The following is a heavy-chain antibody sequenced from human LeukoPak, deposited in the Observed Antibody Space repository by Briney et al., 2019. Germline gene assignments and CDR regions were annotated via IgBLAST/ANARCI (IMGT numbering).Heavy chain of an antibody. CDR1: GYSISSGYY. J-gene: IGHJ6*04. V-gene: IGHV4-38-2*02. D-gene: IGHD6-13*01. CDR2: IYHSGST. CDR3: ARDTGSSSGGGSGMDV. Sequence: SETLSLTCAVSGYSISSGYYWGWIRQPPGKGLEWIGSIYHSGSTLYNPSLKSRVTISVDTSKTQFSLNLSSVTAADTAVYHCARDTGSSSGGGSGMDVWGKGTTVTVSS.